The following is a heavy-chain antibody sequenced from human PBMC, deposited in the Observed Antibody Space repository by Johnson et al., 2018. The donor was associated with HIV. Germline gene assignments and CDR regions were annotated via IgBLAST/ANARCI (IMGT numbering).Heavy chain of an antibody. CDR2: IKSKTDGGST. D-gene: IGHD6-19*01. J-gene: IGHJ3*02. CDR3: ASTSSGWFYAFDI. V-gene: IGHV3-66*02. Sequence: VQLVESGGGLVQPGGSLRLSCAASGFTFSSYWMGWVRQAPGKGLEWVGRIKSKTDGGSTYYADSVKGRFTISRDNSKNTLYLQMNSLRAEDTAVYYCASTSSGWFYAFDIWGQGTMVTVSS. CDR1: GFTFSSYW.